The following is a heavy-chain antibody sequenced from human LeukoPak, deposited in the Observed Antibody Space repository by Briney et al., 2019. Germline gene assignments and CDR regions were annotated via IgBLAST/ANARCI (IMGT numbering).Heavy chain of an antibody. CDR2: ISYDGTIQ. CDR1: GFTFNRYP. Sequence: GRSLRLSCAATGFTFNRYPMHWIRQAPGKGLEWVAVISYDGTIQRYADSVKGRFTISRDDFRSTLYLQMNSLRVEDTAVYYCARDPLIGPGDWFDYWGQGSLVTVSS. CDR3: ARDPLIGPGDWFDY. D-gene: IGHD2-21*02. V-gene: IGHV3-30*04. J-gene: IGHJ4*02.